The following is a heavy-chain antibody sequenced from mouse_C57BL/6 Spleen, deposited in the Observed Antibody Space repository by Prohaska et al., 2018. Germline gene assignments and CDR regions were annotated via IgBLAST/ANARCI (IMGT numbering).Heavy chain of an antibody. CDR2: IYPNNGDN. CDR3: ARRLLYGREGNWYFDV. J-gene: IGHJ1*03. V-gene: IGHV1-34*01. D-gene: IGHD1-1*01. Sequence: HGKSLEWIGYIYPNNGDNGYNQKFKGKATLTVDKSSSTAYMELRSLTSEDSAVYYCARRLLYGREGNWYFDVWGTGTTVTVSS.